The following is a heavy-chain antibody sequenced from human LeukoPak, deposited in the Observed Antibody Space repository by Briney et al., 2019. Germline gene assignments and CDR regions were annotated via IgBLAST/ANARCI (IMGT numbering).Heavy chain of an antibody. CDR3: HLVRGGGYFDY. CDR2: INHSGDT. CDR1: GGSFSGYY. Sequence: SETLSLTCAVYGGSFSGYYWSWIRQPPGKGLEWIGEINHSGDTNYNPSLKSRVTMSVDTPKNHVSLNLTSVTAADTAVYYCHLVRGGGYFDYWGLGTLVTVSS. V-gene: IGHV4-34*01. J-gene: IGHJ4*02. D-gene: IGHD3-10*01.